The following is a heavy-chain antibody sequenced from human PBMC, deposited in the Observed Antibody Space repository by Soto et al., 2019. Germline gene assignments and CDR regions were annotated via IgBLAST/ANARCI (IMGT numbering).Heavy chain of an antibody. CDR3: AVVDLYVTPPPQDV. V-gene: IGHV1-18*01. J-gene: IGHJ6*02. CDR1: GYIFVNYG. Sequence: QVQLEQSGDEVKKPGASVKVSCKASGYIFVNYGIAWVRQAPGQGLEWLGWISPYTGNTYYATKVQGRLTLTTDTSPDTALMGLGSLTSAHTAVYYRAVVDLYVTPPPQDVWGQGTTVTVSS. CDR2: ISPYTGNT. D-gene: IGHD2-15*01.